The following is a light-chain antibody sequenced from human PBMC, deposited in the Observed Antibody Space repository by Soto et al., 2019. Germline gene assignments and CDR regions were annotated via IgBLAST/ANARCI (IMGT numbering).Light chain of an antibody. CDR2: GAS. J-gene: IGKJ1*01. CDR1: QTITRSF. Sequence: EIVLTQSPGTLSLSAGERATLSCRASQTITRSFLAWYQQKRGQAPRLVIYGASSRAAGIPERFSGSASGTDFTLTIRRMETEDFAVYYCHQYGGSPWTFGQGTKVDIK. CDR3: HQYGGSPWT. V-gene: IGKV3-20*01.